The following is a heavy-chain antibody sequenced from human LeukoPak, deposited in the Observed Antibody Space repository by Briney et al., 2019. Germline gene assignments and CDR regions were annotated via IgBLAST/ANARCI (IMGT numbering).Heavy chain of an antibody. CDR3: ARHGRTLAGKSSDY. V-gene: IGHV5-51*01. J-gene: IGHJ4*02. Sequence: GESLKISCKGSGYSFTTYWIGWVRQIPGKGLEWMGLIYPGDSDTRYSPSFQGQVTISADKSISAAFLQWSSLKASDTAMYYCARHGRTLAGKSSDYWGQGTLVTVSS. CDR2: IYPGDSDT. D-gene: IGHD6-19*01. CDR1: GYSFTTYW.